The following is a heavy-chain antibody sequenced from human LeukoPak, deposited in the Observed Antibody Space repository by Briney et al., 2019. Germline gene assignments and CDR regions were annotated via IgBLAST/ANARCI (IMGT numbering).Heavy chain of an antibody. V-gene: IGHV3-7*01. CDR3: ASEDCSGGSCYLDY. Sequence: GGSLRLSCAASGFTFSSYWMSWVRQAPGKGLEWVANIKQDGSEKYYVDSVKGRFTISRDNAKDSLYLQMNSLRAEDTAVYYCASEDCSGGSCYLDYWGQGTLVTVSS. D-gene: IGHD2-15*01. CDR1: GFTFSSYW. CDR2: IKQDGSEK. J-gene: IGHJ4*02.